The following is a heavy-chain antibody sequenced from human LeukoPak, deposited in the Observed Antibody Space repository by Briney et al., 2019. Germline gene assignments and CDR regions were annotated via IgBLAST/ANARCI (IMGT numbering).Heavy chain of an antibody. CDR2: IYYSGST. J-gene: IGHJ6*03. CDR3: ARGVTMVRGVIDYHMDV. CDR1: GGSISSYY. V-gene: IGHV4-59*01. D-gene: IGHD3-10*01. Sequence: SETLSLTCTVSGGSISSYYWSWIRQPPGKGLEWIRYIYYSGSTNYNPSLKSRVTISVDTSKNQFSLKLSSVTAADTAVYYCARGVTMVRGVIDYHMDVWGKGTTVTVSS.